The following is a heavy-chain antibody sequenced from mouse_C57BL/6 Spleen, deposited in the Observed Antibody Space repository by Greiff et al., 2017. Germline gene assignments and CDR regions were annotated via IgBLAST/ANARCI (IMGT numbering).Heavy chain of an antibody. D-gene: IGHD5-5*01. CDR1: GYTFTDYY. V-gene: IGHV1-19*01. CDR2: INPYNGGT. Sequence: EVQLQQSGPVLVKPGASVKMSCKASGYTFTDYYMNWVKQSHGKSLEWIGVINPYNGGTSYNQKFKGKATLTVDKSSSTAYMELNSLTSEDSAVYYCARDPNYLQYYAMDYGGQGTSVTVSS. CDR3: ARDPNYLQYYAMDY. J-gene: IGHJ4*01.